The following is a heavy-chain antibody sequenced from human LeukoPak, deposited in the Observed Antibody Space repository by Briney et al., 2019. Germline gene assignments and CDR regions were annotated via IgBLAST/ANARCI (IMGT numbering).Heavy chain of an antibody. CDR3: TKDRGYSFIGAMDA. J-gene: IGHJ6*02. CDR1: GFAFWSHG. Sequence: GRSLRLSRVASGFAFWSHGMHWVRQVPGQGLQWVASVWYDGSNKYYADFAQGRFIISRDNPKNTLYLEMNSLRVEDTAVYFCTKDRGYSFIGAMDAWGQGTTVSVSS. V-gene: IGHV3-30*02. CDR2: VWYDGSNK. D-gene: IGHD5-12*01.